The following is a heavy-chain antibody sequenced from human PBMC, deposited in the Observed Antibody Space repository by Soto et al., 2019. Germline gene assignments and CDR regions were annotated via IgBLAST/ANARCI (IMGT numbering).Heavy chain of an antibody. CDR2: IKQDGSDI. Sequence: QLVESGGGLVQPGGSLRLSCVVSGLTFRSYYMSWVRQAPGKGLEWVANIKQDGSDIHYVDSVKGRFTISRDNAKNSLDLQMNSLRAETTAVYYCARERRNVVTTYYCFDYWGQGTLVTVSS. CDR1: GLTFRSYY. D-gene: IGHD4-17*01. CDR3: ARERRNVVTTYYCFDY. J-gene: IGHJ4*02. V-gene: IGHV3-7*01.